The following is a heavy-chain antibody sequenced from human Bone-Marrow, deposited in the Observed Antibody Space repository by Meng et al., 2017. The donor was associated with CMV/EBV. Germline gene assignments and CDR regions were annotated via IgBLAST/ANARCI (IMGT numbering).Heavy chain of an antibody. V-gene: IGHV3-74*03. Sequence: GESLKISCAASGFTFDDYGMSWVRQAPGKGLVWVSRINSDGNRITYADSVKGRFTISRDNAKNTLFLQMNSLRAEDTAVYYCARDDEGIFGLVIYNYYGMDVWGQGPTVTVSS. CDR2: INSDGNRI. CDR3: ARDDEGIFGLVIYNYYGMDV. J-gene: IGHJ6*02. D-gene: IGHD3/OR15-3a*01. CDR1: GFTFDDYG.